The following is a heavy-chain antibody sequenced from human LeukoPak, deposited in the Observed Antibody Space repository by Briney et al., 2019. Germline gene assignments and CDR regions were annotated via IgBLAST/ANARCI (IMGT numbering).Heavy chain of an antibody. CDR3: AKDLSWFGGSLATFGY. V-gene: IGHV3-23*01. J-gene: IGHJ4*02. D-gene: IGHD3-10*01. Sequence: GGSLRLSCAASGFTFSRYAMSWVRQAPGKGLEWVSSIGGSGGTTYYADSVQGRFTISRDNSKNTLYLQMNSLSAEDTAVYYCAKDLSWFGGSLATFGYWGQGTPATVSS. CDR2: IGGSGGTT. CDR1: GFTFSRYA.